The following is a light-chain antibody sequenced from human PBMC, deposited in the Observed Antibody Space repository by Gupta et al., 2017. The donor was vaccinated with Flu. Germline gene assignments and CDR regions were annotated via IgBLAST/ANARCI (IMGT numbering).Light chain of an antibody. Sequence: QFVLTQPPSVSGAPGQRVTISCTGSTSNIGAGYDVHWYQQVPGRAPKRLIFGNNNRPSGVAARFSGSKSGTSASLAIAGLQAEDEADYYCQSYDNSLSGSKVFGGGTKLTVL. CDR2: GNN. V-gene: IGLV1-40*01. J-gene: IGLJ3*02. CDR3: QSYDNSLSGSKV. CDR1: TSNIGAGYD.